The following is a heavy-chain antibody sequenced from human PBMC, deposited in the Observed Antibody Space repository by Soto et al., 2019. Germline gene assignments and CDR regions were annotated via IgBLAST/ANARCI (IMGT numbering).Heavy chain of an antibody. D-gene: IGHD3-9*01. CDR2: IYYSGST. CDR3: ARRTGSKRYYYYYGMDV. Sequence: SDTLSLTCTVSGGSISSSSYYWGWFRQPPGKGLEWIGSIYYSGSTYYNPSLKSRVTISVDTSKNQFSLKLSSVTAADTAVYYCARRTGSKRYYYYYGMDVWGQGTTVT. V-gene: IGHV4-39*01. J-gene: IGHJ6*02. CDR1: GGSISSSSYY.